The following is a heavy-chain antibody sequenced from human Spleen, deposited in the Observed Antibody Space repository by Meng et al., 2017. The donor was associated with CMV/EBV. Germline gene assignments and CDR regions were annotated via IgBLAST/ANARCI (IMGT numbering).Heavy chain of an antibody. CDR3: ARAEYSYGYAFDY. Sequence: GESLKISCAASGFAFNSYSMNWVRQAPGKGLEWVSYISSSSSTIYYADSVKGRFTISRDNAKNSLYLQMNSLRAEDTAVYYCARAEYSYGYAFDYWGQGTLVTVSS. CDR2: ISSSSSTI. V-gene: IGHV3-48*04. J-gene: IGHJ4*02. D-gene: IGHD5-18*01. CDR1: GFAFNSYS.